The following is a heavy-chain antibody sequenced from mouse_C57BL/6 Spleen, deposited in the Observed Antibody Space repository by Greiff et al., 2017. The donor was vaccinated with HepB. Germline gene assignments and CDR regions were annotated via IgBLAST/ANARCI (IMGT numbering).Heavy chain of an antibody. CDR2: IHPNSGST. V-gene: IGHV1-64*01. D-gene: IGHD1-1*01. CDR1: GYTFTSYW. CDR3: ARSRYYGSSPWYFDV. Sequence: QVQLKQPGAELVKPGASVKLSCKASGYTFTSYWMHWVKQRPGQGLEWIGMIHPNSGSTNYNEKFKSKATLTVDKSSSTAYMQLSSLTSEDSAVYYCARSRYYGSSPWYFDVWGTGTTVTVSS. J-gene: IGHJ1*03.